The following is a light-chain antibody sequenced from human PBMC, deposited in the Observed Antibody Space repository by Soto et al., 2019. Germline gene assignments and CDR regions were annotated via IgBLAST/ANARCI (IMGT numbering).Light chain of an antibody. CDR1: TNDIGSYNY. CDR2: EVT. J-gene: IGLJ1*01. V-gene: IGLV2-14*01. CDR3: SSYTDSSNYV. Sequence: QSALTQPASVSGSPGQSITLSCAGTTNDIGSYNYVSWFQQHPGEAPKLIIFEVTHRPSGISTRFSGSKSGNTASLTISGLQAEDEADYYCSSYTDSSNYVFGTGTKLTVL.